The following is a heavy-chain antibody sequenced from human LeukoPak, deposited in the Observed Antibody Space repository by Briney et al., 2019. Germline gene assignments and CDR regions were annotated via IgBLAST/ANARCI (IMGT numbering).Heavy chain of an antibody. CDR2: ISGSGGST. V-gene: IGHV3-23*01. J-gene: IGHJ4*02. CDR3: AKDPDDYGDF. CDR1: GFTFSRYA. Sequence: GGSLRLCCAASGFTFSRYAMSWVRQAPGKGLEWVSAISGSGGSTYYADSVKGRFTISRDNSKNTLYLQMNSLRAEDTAVYYCAKDPDDYGDFEGQGTLVTVSS.